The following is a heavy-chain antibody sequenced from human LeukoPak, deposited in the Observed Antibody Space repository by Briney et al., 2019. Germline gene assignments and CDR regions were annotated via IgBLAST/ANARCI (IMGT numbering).Heavy chain of an antibody. J-gene: IGHJ5*02. Sequence: SVKVSCKASGGTFSSYAISWARQAPGQGLEWMGGIIPIFGTANYAQKFQGRVTITADESTSTAYMELSSLRSEDTAVYYCARVGGYCTNGVVLCRPTAENNWFDPWGQGTLVTVSS. D-gene: IGHD2-8*01. CDR1: GGTFSSYA. CDR2: IIPIFGTA. CDR3: ARVGGYCTNGVVLCRPTAENNWFDP. V-gene: IGHV1-69*01.